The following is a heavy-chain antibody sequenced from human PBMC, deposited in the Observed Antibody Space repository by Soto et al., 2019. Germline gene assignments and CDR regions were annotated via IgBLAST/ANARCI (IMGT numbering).Heavy chain of an antibody. CDR1: GFTFSRHG. CDR2: IWHDGNN. V-gene: IGHV3-33*01. CDR3: ARDEVDYGGLDV. Sequence: QVPLVESGGGVVQPGRSLRLSCAASGFTFSRHGMHWVRQAPGKGLEWVAVIWHDGNNDYADSVKGRFTISRDNSKNTLYLQMNSLRADDTAVYYCARDEVDYGGLDVWGQGTTVTVSS. J-gene: IGHJ6*02. D-gene: IGHD3-10*01.